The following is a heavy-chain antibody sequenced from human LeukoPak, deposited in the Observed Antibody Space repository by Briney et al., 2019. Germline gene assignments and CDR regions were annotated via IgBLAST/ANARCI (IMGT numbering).Heavy chain of an antibody. D-gene: IGHD1-26*01. V-gene: IGHV4-38-2*02. J-gene: IGHJ4*02. CDR2: IYHSGST. CDR3: ARLGFDY. CDR1: GYSTSSGYY. Sequence: SETLSLTCTVSGYSTSSGYYWGWIRQPPGKGLEWIGSIYHSGSTYYNPSLKSRVTISVDTSKNQFFLKLSSVTAADTAVYYCARLGFDYWGQGTLVTVSS.